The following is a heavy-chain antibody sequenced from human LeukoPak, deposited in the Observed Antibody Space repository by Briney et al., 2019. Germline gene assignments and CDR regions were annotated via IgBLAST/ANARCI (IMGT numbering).Heavy chain of an antibody. CDR1: GGSISSGSYY. Sequence: SETLSLTCTVSGGSISSGSYYWGWIRQPPGKGLEGIGTIYYSGTTYYNPSLKSRVTISVDTSKNQFSLKLSSVTAADTAVYYCARHAHSGSYLDAFDIWGQGTMVTVSS. D-gene: IGHD1-26*01. J-gene: IGHJ3*02. V-gene: IGHV4-39*01. CDR3: ARHAHSGSYLDAFDI. CDR2: IYYSGTT.